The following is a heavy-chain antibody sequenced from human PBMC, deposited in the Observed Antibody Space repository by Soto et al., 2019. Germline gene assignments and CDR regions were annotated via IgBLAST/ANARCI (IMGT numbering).Heavy chain of an antibody. CDR3: ARLGDCSGGSCFSRYYYHGMDV. D-gene: IGHD2-15*01. V-gene: IGHV5-10-1*01. J-gene: IGHJ6*02. CDR1: GYSLATYW. CDR2: IDPSDSYI. Sequence: GESLKISCKSSGYSLATYWLTWVRQMPGKGLEWMGRIDPSDSYINYSPSFQGRVTISADKSLNTAYLQWSSLEASDTAMYYCARLGDCSGGSCFSRYYYHGMDVWGQGTTVTVSS.